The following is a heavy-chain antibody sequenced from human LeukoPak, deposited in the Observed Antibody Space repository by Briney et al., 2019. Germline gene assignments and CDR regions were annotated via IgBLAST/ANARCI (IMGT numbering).Heavy chain of an antibody. CDR2: IIPIFGTE. Sequence: SVKVSCKASGGTFSSYAISWVRQAPGQGLEWMGGIIPIFGTENYAQKFQGRVTITTDESTSTAYMELSSLRSEDTAVYYCARGEMATVYFDYWGQGTLVTVSS. CDR1: GGTFSSYA. J-gene: IGHJ4*02. D-gene: IGHD5-24*01. CDR3: ARGEMATVYFDY. V-gene: IGHV1-69*05.